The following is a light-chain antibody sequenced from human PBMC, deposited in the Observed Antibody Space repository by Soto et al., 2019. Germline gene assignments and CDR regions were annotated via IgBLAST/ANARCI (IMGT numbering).Light chain of an antibody. CDR2: YTF. J-gene: IGKJ1*01. CDR1: QSVSTY. V-gene: IGKV3-11*01. CDR3: VQRNDWPWT. Sequence: EIALTQSPAILSLSPGERATLSCRASQSVSTYLAWYQQKPGQAPRLLIYYTFNRATGIPARFSGSGSGTDFTLTISSLEPEDLAVYYCVQRNDWPWTSGQGTKVEI.